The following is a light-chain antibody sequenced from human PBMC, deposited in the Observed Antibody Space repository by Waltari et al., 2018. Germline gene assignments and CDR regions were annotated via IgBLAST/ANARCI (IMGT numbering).Light chain of an antibody. CDR3: LQDFAYPRT. CDR2: AAS. J-gene: IGKJ1*01. Sequence: AIQVTQSPSSLSASVGDRVTITCRASQGIRKDLGWYQQKPGKAPRLLIYAASNLESGVPARFSGSGSGTDFTLSISSLQPEDFATYYCLQDFAYPRTFGQGTKVEIK. CDR1: QGIRKD. V-gene: IGKV1-6*01.